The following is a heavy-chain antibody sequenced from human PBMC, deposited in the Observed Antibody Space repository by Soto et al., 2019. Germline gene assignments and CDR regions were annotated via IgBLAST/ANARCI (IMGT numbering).Heavy chain of an antibody. J-gene: IGHJ4*02. Sequence: VGTMRLSCAASGFTFSNYWLSWVGQAPGKGRERVANIKKDGSEKYHGGSVVGRFTVSRDSTESALYLEMNSLRAEDTALYYCARLYLTASITSLDYGGQGTLVTVFS. D-gene: IGHD3-16*01. CDR3: ARLYLTASITSLDY. V-gene: IGHV3-7*01. CDR2: IKKDGSEK. CDR1: GFTFSNYW.